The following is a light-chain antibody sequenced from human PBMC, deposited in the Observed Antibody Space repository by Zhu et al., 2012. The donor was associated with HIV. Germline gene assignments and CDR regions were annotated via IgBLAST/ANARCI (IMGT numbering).Light chain of an antibody. J-gene: IGKJ2*01. Sequence: EIVLTQSPGTLSLSPGERAPLSCRASQTVSRNYLAWYQQKPGQPPRLLIYSASRRVTGIPDRFSGSGSGTDFTLTISRLEPEDFAVYYCQHYVPSPMYTFGQGTKLEIK. V-gene: IGKV3-20*01. CDR2: SAS. CDR1: QTVSRNY. CDR3: QHYVPSPMYT.